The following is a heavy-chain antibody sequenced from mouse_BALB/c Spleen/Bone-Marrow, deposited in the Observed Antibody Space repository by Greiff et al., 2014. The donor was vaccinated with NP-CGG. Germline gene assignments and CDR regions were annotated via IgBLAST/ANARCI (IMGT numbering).Heavy chain of an antibody. J-gene: IGHJ4*01. CDR3: ARSNYVGYYAMDY. CDR1: GFTFSSFG. V-gene: IGHV5-17*02. Sequence: EVQLVESGGGLVQPGGSRKLSCAASGFTFSSFGIHWVRQAPEKGLEWVAYISSDSSTIYYADTVKGRFTISRDNPKNTLFLQMTSLRSEDTAMYYCARSNYVGYYAMDYWGQGTSVTVS. CDR2: ISSDSSTI. D-gene: IGHD1-1*01.